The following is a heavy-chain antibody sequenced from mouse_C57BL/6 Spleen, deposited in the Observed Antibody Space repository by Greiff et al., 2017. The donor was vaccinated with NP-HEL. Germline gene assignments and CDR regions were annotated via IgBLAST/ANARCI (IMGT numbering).Heavy chain of an antibody. CDR1: GYTFTSYW. CDR2: IDPSDSYT. CDR3: ARAGYFDY. Sequence: QVQLQQPGAELVMPGASVKLSCKASGYTFTSYWMHWVKQRPGQGLEWIGEIDPSDSYTNYNQKFKGKSTLTVDKSSSTAYMQLSSLTSDDSAVYYCARAGYFDYWGQGTTLTVSS. V-gene: IGHV1-69*01. J-gene: IGHJ2*01.